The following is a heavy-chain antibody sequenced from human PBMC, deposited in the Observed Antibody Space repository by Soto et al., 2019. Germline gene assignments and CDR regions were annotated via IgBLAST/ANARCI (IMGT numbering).Heavy chain of an antibody. CDR1: GFTFSSYA. V-gene: IGHV3-23*01. D-gene: IGHD6-19*01. CDR3: AKAAESSGWYAGLRNPGYDY. J-gene: IGHJ4*02. Sequence: AGGSLRLSCAASGFTFSSYAMSWVRQAPGKGLEWVSAISGSGGSTYYADSVKGRSTISRDNSKNTLYLQMNSLRAEDTAVYYCAKAAESSGWYAGLRNPGYDYWGQGTLVTVSS. CDR2: ISGSGGST.